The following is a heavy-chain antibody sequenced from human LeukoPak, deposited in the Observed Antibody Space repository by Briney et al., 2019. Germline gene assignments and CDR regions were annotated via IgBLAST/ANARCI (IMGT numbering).Heavy chain of an antibody. CDR2: IDKKTKNYET. J-gene: IGHJ5*02. V-gene: IGHV3-73*01. CDR3: TRDAGAYNWLDP. Sequence: PGGSLRLSCAASGFTFSDCSIHWVRQASGKGLEWVGLIDKKTKNYETAYAASVRGRFTISRDDSQNTAYPQMYSLETEDTALYYCTRDAGAYNWLDPWGQGTLVTVSS. D-gene: IGHD7-27*01. CDR1: GFTFSDCS.